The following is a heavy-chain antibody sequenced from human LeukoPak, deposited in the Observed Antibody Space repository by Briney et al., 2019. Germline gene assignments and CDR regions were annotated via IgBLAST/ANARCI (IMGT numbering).Heavy chain of an antibody. D-gene: IGHD4-17*01. V-gene: IGHV3-30*18. CDR1: GFTFSSSG. J-gene: IGHJ6*04. CDR3: AKADYGDYPYYYYGMDV. CDR2: ISYDGSNK. Sequence: PGRSLRLSCAASGFTFSSSGMHWVRQAPGKGLEWVAVISYDGSNKYYADSVKGRFTISRDNSKNTLYLQMNSLRAEDTAVYYCAKADYGDYPYYYYGMDVWGKGTTVTVSS.